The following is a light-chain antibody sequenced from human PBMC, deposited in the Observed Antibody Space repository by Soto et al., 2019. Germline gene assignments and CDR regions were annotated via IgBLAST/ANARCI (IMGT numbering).Light chain of an antibody. Sequence: EIVLTQSPATLPLSPGERAILSCRASQSVSTFLAWFQQKPGQPPRLLIYNASNRTTGIPARFSGSGSGTDFTLTISSLEPEDFVVYYCQQRGDWPPITFGQGTRLEIK. J-gene: IGKJ5*01. CDR2: NAS. CDR3: QQRGDWPPIT. V-gene: IGKV3-11*01. CDR1: QSVSTF.